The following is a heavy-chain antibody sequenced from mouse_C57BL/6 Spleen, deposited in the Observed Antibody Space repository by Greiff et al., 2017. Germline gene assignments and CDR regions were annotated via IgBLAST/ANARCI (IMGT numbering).Heavy chain of an antibody. CDR3: ATASTGNWCAY. Sequence: QVQLQQPGTELVKPGASVKLSCKASGYTFTSYWMHWVKQRPGQGLEWIGNINPRNGGTNYNEKFKSKAILTVDKSSSTAYMQLSSLTSEDSAVDYCATASTGNWCAYWGQGTLVTVSA. CDR1: GYTFTSYW. CDR2: INPRNGGT. V-gene: IGHV1-53*01. D-gene: IGHD1-1*01. J-gene: IGHJ3*01.